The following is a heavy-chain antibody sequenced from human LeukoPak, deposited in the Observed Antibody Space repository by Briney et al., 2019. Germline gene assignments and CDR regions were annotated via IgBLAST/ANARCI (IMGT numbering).Heavy chain of an antibody. CDR2: IYYKRST. CDR1: GGSINSRSFE. Sequence: PWETLSLTCTVSGGSINSRSFEWTWIRRPRGKGLEYIGNIYYKRSTYYNRPVNNHASISIKTTQNQFYLRLNSLTAADTAIYYCGTETWLTTVGFDPWGQGTVVTVS. CDR3: GTETWLTTVGFDP. V-gene: IGHV4-39*07. J-gene: IGHJ5*02. D-gene: IGHD4-23*01.